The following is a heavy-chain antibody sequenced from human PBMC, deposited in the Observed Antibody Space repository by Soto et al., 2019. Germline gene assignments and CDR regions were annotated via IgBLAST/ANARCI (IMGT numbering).Heavy chain of an antibody. J-gene: IGHJ5*02. CDR3: ASSILGYCSGGSCPNNWFDP. Sequence: SETKSLTCTVSGGYISSYYLSWIRQHTGKGLEWIGYIYYSGSTNYNPSLKSRVTISVDTSKNQFSLKLSSVTAADTAVYYCASSILGYCSGGSCPNNWFDPWGQGTPVTVSS. V-gene: IGHV4-59*08. D-gene: IGHD2-15*01. CDR1: GGYISSYY. CDR2: IYYSGST.